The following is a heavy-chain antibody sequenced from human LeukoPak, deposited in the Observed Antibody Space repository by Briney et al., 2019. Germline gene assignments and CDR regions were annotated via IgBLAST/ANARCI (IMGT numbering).Heavy chain of an antibody. J-gene: IGHJ4*02. CDR3: ARDLNSSGNLDY. V-gene: IGHV3-30-3*01. Sequence: GGSLRLPCAASGFTFSSYAMHWVRQAPGKGLEWVAVISYDGSNKYYADSVKGRFTISRDNSKNTLYLQMNSLRAEDTAVYYCARDLNSSGNLDYWGQGTLVIVSS. D-gene: IGHD6-19*01. CDR2: ISYDGSNK. CDR1: GFTFSSYA.